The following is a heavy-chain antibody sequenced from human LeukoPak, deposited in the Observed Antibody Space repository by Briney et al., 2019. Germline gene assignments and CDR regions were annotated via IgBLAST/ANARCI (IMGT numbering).Heavy chain of an antibody. D-gene: IGHD4-17*01. J-gene: IGHJ5*02. Sequence: GASVKVSCKASGGTFSSYAISWVRQAPGQGLEWMGGIIPIFGTANYAQKFQGRVTITADESTSTAYMELSSLRSEDTAVYYCARESYGDYVGYWFDPWGQGTLVTVSS. CDR1: GGTFSSYA. V-gene: IGHV1-69*13. CDR2: IIPIFGTA. CDR3: ARESYGDYVGYWFDP.